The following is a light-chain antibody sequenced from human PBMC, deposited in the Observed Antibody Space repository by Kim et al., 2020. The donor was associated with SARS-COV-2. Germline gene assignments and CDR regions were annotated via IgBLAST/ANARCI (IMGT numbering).Light chain of an antibody. V-gene: IGKV1-8*01. Sequence: GSTGDRVTITCRASQGISTYLGWYQQKPGKAPKLLIHAAATLQSGVPSRFSGSGSGTDFTLTINCLQSEDFATYYCQQDYSYPLTFGGGTKVDIK. CDR3: QQDYSYPLT. CDR1: QGISTY. CDR2: AAA. J-gene: IGKJ4*01.